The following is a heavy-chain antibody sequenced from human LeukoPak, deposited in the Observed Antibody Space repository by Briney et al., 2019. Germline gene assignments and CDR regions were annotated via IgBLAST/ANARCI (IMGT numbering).Heavy chain of an antibody. CDR1: GFTFSSYE. CDR3: ARTMIVVVSDAFDI. CDR2: ISSTGSTI. J-gene: IGHJ3*02. Sequence: GGSLRLSCAASGFTFSSYEMNWVRQAPGKGLEWVSYISSTGSTIYYADSVKGRFTISRDNAKNSLYLQMNSLRAEDTAVYYCARTMIVVVSDAFDIWGQGTMVTVSS. V-gene: IGHV3-48*03. D-gene: IGHD3-22*01.